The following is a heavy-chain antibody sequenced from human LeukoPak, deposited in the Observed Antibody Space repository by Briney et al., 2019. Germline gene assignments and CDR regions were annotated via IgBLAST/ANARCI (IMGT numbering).Heavy chain of an antibody. J-gene: IGHJ4*02. D-gene: IGHD5-18*01. CDR1: GFTFSSYS. V-gene: IGHV3-48*01. CDR2: ISSSSSTI. CDR3: ARCPYSFGFAPPQY. Sequence: GGSLRLSCAASGFTFSSYSMNWVRQAPGKGLEWVSYISSSSSTIFYADSVKGRFTISRDNAKHSLYPQMNSLRAEDTAVYYCARCPYSFGFAPPQYWGQGTLVTVSS.